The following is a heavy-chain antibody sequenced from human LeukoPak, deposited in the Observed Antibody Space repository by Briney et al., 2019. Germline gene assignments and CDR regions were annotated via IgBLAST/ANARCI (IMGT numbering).Heavy chain of an antibody. CDR3: AKDSHSSGYYELGY. CDR1: GFTFDDYA. CDR2: ISWNSGSV. J-gene: IGHJ4*02. V-gene: IGHV3-9*01. D-gene: IGHD3-22*01. Sequence: GGSLRLSCAASGFTFDDYAMHWVRQAPGKGLEWVSGISWNSGSVGYADSVKGRFTISRDNAKNSLYLQMNSLRAEDTALYYCAKDSHSSGYYELGYWGQGTLVTVSS.